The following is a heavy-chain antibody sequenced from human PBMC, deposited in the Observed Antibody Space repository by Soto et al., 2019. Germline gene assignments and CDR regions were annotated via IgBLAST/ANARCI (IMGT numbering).Heavy chain of an antibody. D-gene: IGHD6-13*01. CDR3: AKGPPFRDSSSWSVDY. CDR1: GFTFSSYA. Sequence: GGSLRLSCAASGFTFSSYAMHWVRQAPGEGQGLRRGLEWVSAISGSGGSTYYADSVKGRFTIYRDNSKNTLYLQMNSLRAEDTAVYYCAKGPPFRDSSSWSVDYWGQGTLVTVSS. J-gene: IGHJ4*02. V-gene: IGHV3-23*01. CDR2: ISGSGGST.